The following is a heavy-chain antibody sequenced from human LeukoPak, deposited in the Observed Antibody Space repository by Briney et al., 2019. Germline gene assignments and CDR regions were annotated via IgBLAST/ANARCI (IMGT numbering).Heavy chain of an antibody. V-gene: IGHV1-2*02. CDR1: GYTFSGHY. CDR2: IYPNSGGT. J-gene: IGHJ4*02. Sequence: ASVKVSCKAFGYTFSGHYMHWVRQAPGQGLEWMGWIYPNSGGTNYAQKFQGRVTMTRDTSISTAYMELRRLRYDGTAVYYCARVVGYGDYPFDNWGQGTLVTVSS. D-gene: IGHD4-17*01. CDR3: ARVVGYGDYPFDN.